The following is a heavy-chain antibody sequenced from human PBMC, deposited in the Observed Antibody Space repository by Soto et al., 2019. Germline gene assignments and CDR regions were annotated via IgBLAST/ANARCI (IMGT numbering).Heavy chain of an antibody. J-gene: IGHJ3*01. CDR2: IRSNIDGATT. CDR1: GFAFKYAR. D-gene: IGHD3-16*01. CDR3: TTDWGSGTHYARAFDV. V-gene: IGHV3-15*01. Sequence: EVLLVESGGGLVKPGGSLRLSCAASGFAFKYARMTWVRQAPGKGLKWVGHIRSNIDGATTAYAAPVKGRFTISRDESKNTVDLQMNSLITEDTAVYYCTTDWGSGTHYARAFDVWGQGTMVTVSS.